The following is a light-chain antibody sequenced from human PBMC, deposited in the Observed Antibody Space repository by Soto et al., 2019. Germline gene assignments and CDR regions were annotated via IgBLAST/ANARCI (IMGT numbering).Light chain of an antibody. J-gene: IGLJ1*01. Sequence: QSALTQPRSVSGSPGQSVTISCTGTSGDGGDYDYVSWYQQHPGKAPKLLVYDVSKRPSGVPDRFSGSRSGNTASLTISGLQAEDEADYYCCSYAGSYTYVFGTGTKVTVL. CDR2: DVS. V-gene: IGLV2-11*01. CDR1: SGDGGDYDY. CDR3: CSYAGSYTYV.